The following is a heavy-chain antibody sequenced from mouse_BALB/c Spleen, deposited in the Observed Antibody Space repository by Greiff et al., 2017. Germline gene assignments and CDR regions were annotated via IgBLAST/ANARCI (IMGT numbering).Heavy chain of an antibody. CDR3: ARFGLLRYFDY. D-gene: IGHD2-3*01. CDR1: GYTFTSYW. CDR2: INPSNGRT. V-gene: IGHV1S81*02. Sequence: QVQLQQSGAELVKPGASVKLSCKASGYTFTSYWMHWVKQRPGQGLEWIGEINPSNGRTNYNEKFKSKATLTVDKSSSTAYMQLSSLTSEDSAVYYCARFGLLRYFDYWGQGTTLTVAS. J-gene: IGHJ2*01.